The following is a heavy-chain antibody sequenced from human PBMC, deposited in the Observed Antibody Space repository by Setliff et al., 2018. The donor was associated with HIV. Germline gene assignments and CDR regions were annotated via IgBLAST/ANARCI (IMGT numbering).Heavy chain of an antibody. CDR1: GYTFTSYG. CDR3: ATFVEMVTIITGGDAFDI. V-gene: IGHV1-18*01. D-gene: IGHD5-18*01. J-gene: IGHJ3*02. CDR2: ISAYNGNT. Sequence: ASVKVSCKASGYTFTSYGISWVRQAPGQGLEWMGWISAYNGNTNYAQKLQGRVTMTTDTSTSTAYMELRSLRSEDTAVYYCATFVEMVTIITGGDAFDIWGQGTMVTVSS.